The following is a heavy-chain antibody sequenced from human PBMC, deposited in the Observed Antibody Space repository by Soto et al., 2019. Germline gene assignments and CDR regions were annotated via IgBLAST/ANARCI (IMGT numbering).Heavy chain of an antibody. V-gene: IGHV1-69*02. CDR2: IIPILDVE. CDR3: ARSIQEERGVAGPKDIWFDP. D-gene: IGHD6-19*01. CDR1: GGTFRTYT. J-gene: IGHJ5*02. Sequence: QVQLVQSGAEVKRPGSSVKVSCQTSGGTFRTYTINWVRQAPGQGLEWMGRIIPILDVENDAQKFQGRVTITSDKSTSTAHMELRSLSSEDTAVFYCARSIQEERGVAGPKDIWFDPWGQGTLVTFSS.